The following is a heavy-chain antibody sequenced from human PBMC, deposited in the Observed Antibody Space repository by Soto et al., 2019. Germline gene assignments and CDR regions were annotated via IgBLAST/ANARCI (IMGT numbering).Heavy chain of an antibody. V-gene: IGHV1-69*02. CDR1: GGTFSSYT. J-gene: IGHJ6*03. CDR3: ARGGQLLDLGHYYYMDV. Sequence: GASVKVSCKASGGTFSSYTISWVRQAPGQGLEWMGRIIPILSIVNYAQKFQGRVTITADKSTSTAYMELSSLRSEDTAVYYCARGGQLLDLGHYYYMDVWGKGTTVTVSS. D-gene: IGHD2-2*01. CDR2: IIPILSIV.